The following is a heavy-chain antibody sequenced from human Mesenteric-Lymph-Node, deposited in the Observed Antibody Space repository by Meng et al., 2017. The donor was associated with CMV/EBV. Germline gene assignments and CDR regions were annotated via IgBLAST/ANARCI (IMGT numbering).Heavy chain of an antibody. Sequence: SETLSLTCTVSGGSISSDDYYWSWIRQFPGRGLEWIGYIYYSGSTYYNPSLKSRVTISVDTSKNQFSLKLSSVTAADTAVYYCASLQQGYDYWGQGTLVTVSS. J-gene: IGHJ4*02. D-gene: IGHD5-12*01. V-gene: IGHV4-30-4*08. CDR1: GGSISSDDYY. CDR3: ASLQQGYDY. CDR2: IYYSGST.